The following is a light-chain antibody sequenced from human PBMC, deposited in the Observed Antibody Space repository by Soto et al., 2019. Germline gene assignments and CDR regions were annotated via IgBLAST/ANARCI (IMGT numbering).Light chain of an antibody. J-gene: IGLJ1*01. CDR2: DVT. CDR3: SSYTTSSSYV. V-gene: IGLV2-14*01. CDR1: SSDVGGYIY. Sequence: QSALTQPASVSGSPGQSITISFTGTSSDVGGYIYVSWYQQHPGKAPKLMIYDVTSRPSGVSYRFSGSKSGNTASLTISGRRGEDETDYYCSSYTTSSSYVVGTGPKVPVL.